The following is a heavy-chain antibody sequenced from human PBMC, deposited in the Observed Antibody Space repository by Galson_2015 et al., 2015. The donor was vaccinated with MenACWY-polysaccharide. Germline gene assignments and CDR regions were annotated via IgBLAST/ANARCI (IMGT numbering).Heavy chain of an antibody. V-gene: IGHV4-61*01. CDR1: GGSVSSGTYY. J-gene: IGHJ5*02. CDR2: MSYSGRG. Sequence: TLSLTCIVSGGSVSSGTYYWRWLRRPPGQGLEWIGYMSYSGRGNYNPSLRSRVTVSVDTSKNQFFLRLTSVTAADTAMYYCAREPTYSGSYGWFDPWGEGTLVTVSS. CDR3: AREPTYSGSYGWFDP. D-gene: IGHD1-26*01.